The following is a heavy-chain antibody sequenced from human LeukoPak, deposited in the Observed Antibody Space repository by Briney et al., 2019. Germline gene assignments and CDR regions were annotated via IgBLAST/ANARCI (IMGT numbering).Heavy chain of an antibody. CDR1: GYTFTGYY. Sequence: ASVKVSCKASGYTFTGYYMHWVRQATGQGLEWMGWMNPNSGNTGYAQKFQGRVTMTRNTSISTAYMELSSLRSEDTAVYYCARVGAAAGIHYWGQGTLVTVSS. D-gene: IGHD6-13*01. V-gene: IGHV1-8*02. CDR3: ARVGAAAGIHY. J-gene: IGHJ4*02. CDR2: MNPNSGNT.